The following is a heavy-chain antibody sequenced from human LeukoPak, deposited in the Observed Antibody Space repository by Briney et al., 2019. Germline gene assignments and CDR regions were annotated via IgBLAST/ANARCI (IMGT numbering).Heavy chain of an antibody. D-gene: IGHD6-13*01. J-gene: IGHJ6*03. CDR1: GFTFSSYS. CDR2: ISSGSSIV. V-gene: IGHV3-48*04. CDR3: ARDLNSRGSSWSSYYYYYMDV. Sequence: PGGSLRLSCAASGFTFSSYSMNWVRQAPGKGLEWVSYISSGSSIVYYADSVKGRFTISRDNAKNSLYLQMNSLRAEDTAVYYCARDLNSRGSSWSSYYYYYMDVWGKGTTVTVSS.